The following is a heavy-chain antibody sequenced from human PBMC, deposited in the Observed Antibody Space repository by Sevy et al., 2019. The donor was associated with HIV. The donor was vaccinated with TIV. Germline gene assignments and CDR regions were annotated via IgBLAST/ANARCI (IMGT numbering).Heavy chain of an antibody. D-gene: IGHD3-3*01. CDR2: ISSSSSYI. CDR1: GFTFSSYS. Sequence: GGSLRLSCAASGFTFSSYSMNWVRQAPGKGREWVSSISSSSSYIYYADSVKGRFTISRDNAKNSLYLQMNSLRAEDTAVYYCARDSTTLYDSALDYWGQGTLVTVSS. J-gene: IGHJ4*02. CDR3: ARDSTTLYDSALDY. V-gene: IGHV3-21*01.